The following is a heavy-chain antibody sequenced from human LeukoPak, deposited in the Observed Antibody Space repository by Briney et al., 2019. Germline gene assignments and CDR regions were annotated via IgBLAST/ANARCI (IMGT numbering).Heavy chain of an antibody. V-gene: IGHV3-23*01. CDR2: MSSSDDGR. CDR3: AKAPVTSCRGAFCYPFDY. Sequence: GGSLRLSCATSGFSFSSYAMSWVRQAPGKGLGWVLAMSSSDDGRYYAASVRGRFTISRDTSRSTLYLQMNSLRAEDAAVYYCAKAPVTSCRGAFCYPFDYWGQGTLVTVSS. J-gene: IGHJ4*02. D-gene: IGHD2-15*01. CDR1: GFSFSSYA.